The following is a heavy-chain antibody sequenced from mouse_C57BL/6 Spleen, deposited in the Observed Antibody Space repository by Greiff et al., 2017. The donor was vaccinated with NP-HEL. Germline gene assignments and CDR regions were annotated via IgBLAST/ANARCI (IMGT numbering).Heavy chain of an antibody. Sequence: VHLVESGAELVKPGASVKISCKASGYAFSSYWMNWVKQRPGKGLEWIGQIYPGDGDTNYNGKFKGKATLTADKSSSTAYMQLSSLTSEDSAVYFCARRGAVGALDYWGQGTSVTVSS. CDR3: ARRGAVGALDY. CDR1: GYAFSSYW. CDR2: IYPGDGDT. J-gene: IGHJ4*01. D-gene: IGHD1-1*01. V-gene: IGHV1-80*01.